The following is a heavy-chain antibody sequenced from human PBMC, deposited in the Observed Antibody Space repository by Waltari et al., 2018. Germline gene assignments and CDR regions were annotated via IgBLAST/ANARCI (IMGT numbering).Heavy chain of an antibody. CDR2: MNAGNGNT. D-gene: IGHD2-8*02. Sequence: QVQLVQSGAEVKKPGASVKVSCKASGYTFTSYAMHWVRQAPGQRLEWMGWMNAGNGNTKYSQKFQGRVTITRDTSASTAYMELSSLRSEDTAVYYCARDLYCTGGVCWGYYYYYGMDVWGQGTTVTVSS. CDR3: ARDLYCTGGVCWGYYYYYGMDV. J-gene: IGHJ6*02. V-gene: IGHV1-3*01. CDR1: GYTFTSYA.